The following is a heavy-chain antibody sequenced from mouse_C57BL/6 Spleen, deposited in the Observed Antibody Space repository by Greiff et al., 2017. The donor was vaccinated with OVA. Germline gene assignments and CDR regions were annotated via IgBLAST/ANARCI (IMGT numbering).Heavy chain of an antibody. V-gene: IGHV1-69*01. J-gene: IGHJ3*01. CDR2: IDPSDSYT. D-gene: IGHD2-4*01. Sequence: QVQLQQPGAELVMPGASVKLSCKASGYTFTSYWMHWVKQRPGQGLEWIGEIDPSDSYTNYNQKFKGKSTLTVDKSSSTAYMQLSSLTSEDSAVYYCARGDYVGFAYWGQGTLVTVSA. CDR1: GYTFTSYW. CDR3: ARGDYVGFAY.